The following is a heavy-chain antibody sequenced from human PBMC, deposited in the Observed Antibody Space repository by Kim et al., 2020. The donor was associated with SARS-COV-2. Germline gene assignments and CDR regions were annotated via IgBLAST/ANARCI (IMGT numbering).Heavy chain of an antibody. CDR3: ARAFSSSSGIDGMDV. V-gene: IGHV1-46*01. J-gene: IGHJ6*02. Sequence: QKFQGRVTMTRDTSTSTVYMELSSLRSEDTAVYYCARAFSSSSGIDGMDVWGQGTTVTVSS. D-gene: IGHD6-6*01.